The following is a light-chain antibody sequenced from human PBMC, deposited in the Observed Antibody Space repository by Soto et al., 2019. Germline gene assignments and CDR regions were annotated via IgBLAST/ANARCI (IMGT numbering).Light chain of an antibody. Sequence: EIVMTQSPATLSVSPGERATLSCRATQSVSSNLAWYQQKPGQAPRLLIYGASTRATGIPARFSGSGSGTGFTLTISSLQSEDFAVYYCQQYNNWPPLTLGGGTKVEIK. J-gene: IGKJ4*01. CDR2: GAS. CDR1: QSVSSN. V-gene: IGKV3-15*01. CDR3: QQYNNWPPLT.